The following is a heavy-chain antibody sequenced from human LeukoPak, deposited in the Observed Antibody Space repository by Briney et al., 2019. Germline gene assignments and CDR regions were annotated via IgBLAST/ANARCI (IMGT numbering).Heavy chain of an antibody. V-gene: IGHV1-2*06. CDR2: INPNSGGT. CDR3: ARAMFPEYYYGSGSLSDV. J-gene: IGHJ4*02. CDR1: GYTFTGYY. D-gene: IGHD3-10*01. Sequence: GASVKVSCKASGYTFTGYYMHWVRQAPGQGLEGMGRINPNSGGTKYAQKFQGRVTMTRDTSISTAYMELSRLRSDDTAVYYCARAMFPEYYYGSGSLSDVWGQGTLVTVSS.